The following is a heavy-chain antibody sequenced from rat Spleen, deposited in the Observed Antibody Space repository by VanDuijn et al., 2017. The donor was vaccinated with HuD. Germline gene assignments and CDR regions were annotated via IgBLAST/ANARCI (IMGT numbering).Heavy chain of an antibody. Sequence: EVQLQESGPGLVKPSQSLSLTCSVTGYSITSSYRWNWIRKFPGNKLEWMGYINSAGNTNYNPSLKSRISISRDTSKNQFFLQVNSLSTEDTATYYCARSDIWGVMDAWGQGASVTVSS. D-gene: IGHD1-7*01. CDR2: INSAGNT. V-gene: IGHV3-3*01. CDR3: ARSDIWGVMDA. CDR1: GYSITSSYR. J-gene: IGHJ4*01.